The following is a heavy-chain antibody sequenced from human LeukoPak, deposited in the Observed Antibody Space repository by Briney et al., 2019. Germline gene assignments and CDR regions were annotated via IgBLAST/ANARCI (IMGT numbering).Heavy chain of an antibody. D-gene: IGHD6-13*01. J-gene: IGHJ4*02. V-gene: IGHV1-8*01. CDR3: ARTLYIAAAPGGFDY. CDR1: GYTFTSYD. Sequence: ASVKVSCKASGYTFTSYDINWVRQATGQGLEWMGWMNPNSGKTGYAQKFQGRVTMTRNTSISTAYMELSNLRSKDTAVYYCARTLYIAAAPGGFDYWGQGTLVTVSS. CDR2: MNPNSGKT.